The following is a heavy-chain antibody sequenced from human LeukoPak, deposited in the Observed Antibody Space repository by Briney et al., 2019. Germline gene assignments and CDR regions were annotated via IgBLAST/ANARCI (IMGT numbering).Heavy chain of an antibody. V-gene: IGHV1-24*01. Sequence: VSVKVSCKVSGYTLTELSMHWVRQAPGKGLEWMGGFDPEDGETIYAQKFQGRVTMTEDTSTDTAYMELSSLRSEDTAVYYCASSSLYYYDSSGYDYWGQGTLVTVSS. D-gene: IGHD3-22*01. CDR1: GYTLTELS. J-gene: IGHJ4*02. CDR3: ASSSLYYYDSSGYDY. CDR2: FDPEDGET.